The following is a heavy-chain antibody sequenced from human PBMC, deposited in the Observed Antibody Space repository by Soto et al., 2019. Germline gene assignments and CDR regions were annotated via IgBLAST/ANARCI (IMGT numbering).Heavy chain of an antibody. CDR2: IYYSGST. V-gene: IGHV4-39*01. CDR1: GGSISSSSYY. CDR3: ARPQLLWFGELLSGWFDP. Sequence: SETLFLTSTVSGGSISSSSYYWGWIRQPPGKGLEWIGSIYYSGSTYYNPSLKSRVTISVDTSKNQFSLKLSSVTAADTAVYYCARPQLLWFGELLSGWFDPWGQGTLVTVSS. D-gene: IGHD3-10*01. J-gene: IGHJ5*02.